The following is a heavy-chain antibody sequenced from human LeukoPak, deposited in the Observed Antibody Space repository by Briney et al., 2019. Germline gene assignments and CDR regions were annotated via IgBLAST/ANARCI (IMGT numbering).Heavy chain of an antibody. CDR2: IYYSGST. CDR3: ARGHDFWSGYIY. D-gene: IGHD3-3*01. V-gene: IGHV4-59*01. Sequence: SETLSLTCTVSGDSISSYYWSWIRQPPGKGLEWIGYIYYSGSTNYNPSLKSRVTISVDTSKNQFSLKLSSVTAADTAVYYCARGHDFWSGYIYWGQGTLVTVSS. J-gene: IGHJ4*02. CDR1: GDSISSYY.